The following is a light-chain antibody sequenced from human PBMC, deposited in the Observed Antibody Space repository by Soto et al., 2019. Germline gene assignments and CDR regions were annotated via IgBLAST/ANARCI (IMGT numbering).Light chain of an antibody. Sequence: ETVLTQSPATLSLSPGESATLPCRASQSVSTYLAWYQQKPGQAPRLLIYDASNRVTGIPARFRGSGSGTDFTLTISSLEPDDFAVYYCQQRSNWQITFGQGTRLEI. CDR2: DAS. V-gene: IGKV3-11*01. J-gene: IGKJ5*01. CDR1: QSVSTY. CDR3: QQRSNWQIT.